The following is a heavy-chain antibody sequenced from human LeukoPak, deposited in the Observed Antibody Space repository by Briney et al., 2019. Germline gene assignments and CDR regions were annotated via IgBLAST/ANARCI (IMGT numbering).Heavy chain of an antibody. CDR1: GYTFTSYD. CDR2: MNPNSGNT. D-gene: IGHD5-12*01. Sequence: GASVKVSCKASGYTFTSYDINWVRQATGQGLEWMGWMNPNSGNTGYAQKFQGRVTITRNTSISTAYMELRSLRSDDTAVYYCARKPYSGYDVDYWGQGTLVTVSS. CDR3: ARKPYSGYDVDY. J-gene: IGHJ4*02. V-gene: IGHV1-8*03.